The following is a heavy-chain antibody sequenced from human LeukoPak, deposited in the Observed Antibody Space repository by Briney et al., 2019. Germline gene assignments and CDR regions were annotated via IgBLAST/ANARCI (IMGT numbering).Heavy chain of an antibody. Sequence: GGSLRLSCAAPGFTFSSYEMNWVRQAPGKGLEWVSYISPSGSTVYYADSVKGRFTISRDNAKDSLYLQMNSLRAEDTAVYYCARAGSNFDYWGQGTLVTVSS. CDR3: ARAGSNFDY. CDR1: GFTFSSYE. J-gene: IGHJ4*02. CDR2: ISPSGSTV. V-gene: IGHV3-48*03. D-gene: IGHD3/OR15-3a*01.